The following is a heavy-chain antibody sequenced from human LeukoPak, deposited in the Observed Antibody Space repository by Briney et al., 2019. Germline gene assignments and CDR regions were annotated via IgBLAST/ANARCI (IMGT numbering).Heavy chain of an antibody. V-gene: IGHV3-64*01. CDR2: ISSDGGST. CDR1: GFTFNSYV. J-gene: IGHJ4*02. CDR3: AREAMRRNFDS. Sequence: GGSLRLSCTASGFTFNSYVMYWVRQAPGKGLEYVSAISSDGGSTYYANSVKGRFTVSRDNSKNTLYLQMGSLRVDDMAVCYCAREAMRRNFDSWGQGTLVTVSS.